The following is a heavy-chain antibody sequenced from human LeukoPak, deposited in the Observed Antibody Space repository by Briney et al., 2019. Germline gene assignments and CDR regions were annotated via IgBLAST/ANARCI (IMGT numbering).Heavy chain of an antibody. CDR1: GGSISSNSYY. D-gene: IGHD5-12*01. V-gene: IGHV4-39*01. CDR2: IYYSGST. Sequence: SETLSLTCTVSGGSISSNSYYWGWIRQPPGKGLEWIGSIYYSGSTYYNPSLKSRVTISVDTSKNQFSLKLSSVTAADTAVYYCARGIVAFYAFDMWGQGTMVTVSS. CDR3: ARGIVAFYAFDM. J-gene: IGHJ3*02.